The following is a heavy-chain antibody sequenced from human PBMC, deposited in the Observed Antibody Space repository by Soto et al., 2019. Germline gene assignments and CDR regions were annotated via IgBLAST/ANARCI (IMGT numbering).Heavy chain of an antibody. J-gene: IGHJ4*02. CDR1: GDAMTSGDYS. Sequence: SETLSLTCTVSGDAMTSGDYSWSWIRQPPGKGLEWLGYIYRTGNTHYSPSLKSRVSISQDRSKNQFSLELTSVTAADTAVYYCARGDYQYSIDYWGQGTLVTVSS. CDR2: IYRTGNT. D-gene: IGHD2-2*01. V-gene: IGHV4-30-2*01. CDR3: ARGDYQYSIDY.